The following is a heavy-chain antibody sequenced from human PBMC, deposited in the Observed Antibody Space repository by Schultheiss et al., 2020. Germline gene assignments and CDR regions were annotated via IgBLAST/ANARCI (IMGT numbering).Heavy chain of an antibody. D-gene: IGHD3-10*01. CDR3: AREGGGSGRIDY. J-gene: IGHJ4*02. Sequence: SETLSLTCAVYGGSFSGYYWSWIRQPPGKGLEWIGEINHSGSTNYNPSLKSRVTISVDTSKNQFSLKLSSVTAADTAVYYCAREGGGSGRIDYWGQGTLVTVS. CDR2: INHSGST. V-gene: IGHV4-34*01. CDR1: GGSFSGYY.